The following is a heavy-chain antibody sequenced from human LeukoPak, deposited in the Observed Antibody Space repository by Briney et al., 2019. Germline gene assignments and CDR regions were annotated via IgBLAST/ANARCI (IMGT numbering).Heavy chain of an antibody. V-gene: IGHV3-21*01. CDR2: ISSSSSYI. CDR3: ARGLRAETYDALDI. Sequence: GGSLRLSCAASGFTFSSYSMNWVRQAPGKGLEWVSSISSSSSYIYYADSVKGRFTISGDNAKNSLYLQMNSLRAEDTAVYYCARGLRAETYDALDIWGQGTMVTVSS. D-gene: IGHD4-17*01. J-gene: IGHJ3*02. CDR1: GFTFSSYS.